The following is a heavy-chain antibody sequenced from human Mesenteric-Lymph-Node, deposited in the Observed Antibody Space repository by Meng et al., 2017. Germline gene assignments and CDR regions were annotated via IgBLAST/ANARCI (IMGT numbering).Heavy chain of an antibody. J-gene: IGHJ6*02. V-gene: IGHV3-30*04. Sequence: GESLKISCAASGFTFSSFTIHWVRQAPGKGLEWVAVISYDGSNKYYADSVKGRFTISRDNSKNTLYLQMNSLRAEDTAVYYCATTPSVGATRYYYYGMDVWGQGTTVTVSS. CDR3: ATTPSVGATRYYYYGMDV. D-gene: IGHD1-26*01. CDR2: ISYDGSNK. CDR1: GFTFSSFT.